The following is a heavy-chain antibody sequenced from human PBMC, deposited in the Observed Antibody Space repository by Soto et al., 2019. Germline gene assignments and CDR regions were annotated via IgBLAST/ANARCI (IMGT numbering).Heavy chain of an antibody. Sequence: QVQLVESGGGVVQPGRSLRLSCAASGFTFSHYAMHWVRQAPGKGLEWVALMSYDGSNEYYADSVKGRFTISRDNSDSLLYLQMSSLGAEDTSVYYCAKDGGHNCGYWGEGTLVTVSS. CDR1: GFTFSHYA. CDR3: AKDGGHNCGY. D-gene: IGHD3-10*01. CDR2: MSYDGSNE. V-gene: IGHV3-30*18. J-gene: IGHJ4*02.